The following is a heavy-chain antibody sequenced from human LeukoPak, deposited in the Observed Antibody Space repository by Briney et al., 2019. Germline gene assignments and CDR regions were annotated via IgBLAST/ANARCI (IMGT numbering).Heavy chain of an antibody. CDR3: ARDRYGYCGGGSCFLFDY. CDR2: ISTEIGNT. J-gene: IGHJ4*02. V-gene: IGHV1-18*04. Sequence: ASVKVSCKASGYSFHDFGISWVRQAPGQGLEWIGWISTEIGNTNYAQRLQGRVTMTRDTSTSTVYMELTSLTSDDTAVYYCARDRYGYCGGGSCFLFDYWGQGTLVTVSS. D-gene: IGHD2-15*01. CDR1: GYSFHDFG.